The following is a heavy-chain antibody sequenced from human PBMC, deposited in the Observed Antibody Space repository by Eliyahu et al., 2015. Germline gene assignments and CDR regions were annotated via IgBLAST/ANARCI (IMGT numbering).Heavy chain of an antibody. CDR3: AKGGSSLTRHYSGMDV. J-gene: IGHJ6*02. CDR1: GLXFGXYA. D-gene: IGHD3-9*01. CDR2: ISNSGGST. Sequence: EVQLVESGGHLVQPGGSLRLXCAAXGLXFGXYAMSWVXQAXGRGPEWGASISNSGGSTYYADSLTGRFSISRDNSKNALYLQMNSLRVEDSAIYYCAKGGSSLTRHYSGMDVWGQGTTVTVSS. V-gene: IGHV3-23*04.